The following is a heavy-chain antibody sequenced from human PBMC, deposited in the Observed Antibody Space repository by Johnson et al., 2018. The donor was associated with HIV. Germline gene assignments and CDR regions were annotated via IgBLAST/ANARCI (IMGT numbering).Heavy chain of an antibody. Sequence: VQLVESGGGLIQPGGSLRLSCAASGFTVSSNYMSWVRQAPGKGLEWVSVIYSGGSTYYADSVKGRFTISRDNSKNTLYLQMNSLRAEDTAVYYCARGGFGVLLQEDAFDIWGQGTMVTVSS. CDR3: ARGGFGVLLQEDAFDI. CDR1: GFTVSSNY. V-gene: IGHV3-53*01. D-gene: IGHD3-10*01. J-gene: IGHJ3*02. CDR2: IYSGGST.